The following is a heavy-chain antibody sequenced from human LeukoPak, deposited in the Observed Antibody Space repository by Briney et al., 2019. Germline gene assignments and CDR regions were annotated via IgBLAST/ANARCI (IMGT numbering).Heavy chain of an antibody. V-gene: IGHV4-39*01. D-gene: IGHD3-22*01. J-gene: IGHJ4*02. CDR2: IYYTGST. CDR3: ARQDISGHYDY. CDR1: GGSISSSTYY. Sequence: SETLSLTCTVSGGSISSSTYYWGWIRQPPGKGLEWIGTIYYTGSTYYNPSLKSRVTISIDTSKNQFSLTLSSVTAADTAVYYCARQDISGHYDYWGQGTLVTVSS.